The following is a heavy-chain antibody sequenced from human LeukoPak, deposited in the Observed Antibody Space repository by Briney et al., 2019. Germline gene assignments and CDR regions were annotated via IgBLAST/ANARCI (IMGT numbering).Heavy chain of an antibody. CDR1: GFTFRSYG. V-gene: IGHV3-30*02. CDR2: MRYDGSKI. CDR3: AKDSTLGGYDTYIDY. J-gene: IGHJ4*02. D-gene: IGHD5-12*01. Sequence: GGSLRLSCAASGFTFRSYGMHWVRQAPGKRLEWVTFMRYDGSKIYYADSVKGRFTISRDNSKNTLYLQMNSLRAEDTAVYYCAKDSTLGGYDTYIDYWGQGTLVTVSS.